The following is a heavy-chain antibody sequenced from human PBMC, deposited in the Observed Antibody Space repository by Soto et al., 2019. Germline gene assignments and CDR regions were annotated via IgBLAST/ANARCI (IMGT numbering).Heavy chain of an antibody. CDR1: GYTFTNND. CDR3: ATMATFGSLNWFEP. Sequence: GASVKVSCKASGYTFTNNDVSWVRQATGQGLEWMGWMNPGSGDTGYAQKFQGRVTMTGDISIATAYMELSSLRSDDTAIYYCATMATFGSLNWFEPWGQGTLVTVS. CDR2: MNPGSGDT. V-gene: IGHV1-8*01. J-gene: IGHJ5*02. D-gene: IGHD3-10*01.